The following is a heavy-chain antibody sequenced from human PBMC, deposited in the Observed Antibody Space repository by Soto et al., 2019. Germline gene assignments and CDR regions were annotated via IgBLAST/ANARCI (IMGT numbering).Heavy chain of an antibody. D-gene: IGHD3-22*01. J-gene: IGHJ4*02. V-gene: IGHV3-23*01. CDR3: AKDGSPRRYYDSSGYYHIDY. CDR2: ISGSGGST. CDR1: GFTFSSYA. Sequence: GGSLRLSCAASGFTFSSYAMSWVRQAPGKGLEWVSAISGSGGSTYYADSVKGRFTISRDNSKNTLYLQMNSLGAEDTAVYYCAKDGSPRRYYDSSGYYHIDYWGQGTLVTVSS.